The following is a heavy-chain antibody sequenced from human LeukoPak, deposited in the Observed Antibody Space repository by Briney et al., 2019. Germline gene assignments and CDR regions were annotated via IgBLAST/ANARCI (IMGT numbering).Heavy chain of an antibody. CDR2: ISGSGGST. CDR3: AKGPASIAVAGPSNDY. J-gene: IGHJ4*02. D-gene: IGHD6-19*01. CDR1: GFTFSSYA. V-gene: IGHV3-23*01. Sequence: PGGSLRLSCAASGFTFSSYAMSWVRQAPGKGLEWVSAISGSGGSTYYADSVKGRFTISRDNSKNTLYLQVNSLRAEDTAVYYCAKGPASIAVAGPSNDYWGQGTLVTVSS.